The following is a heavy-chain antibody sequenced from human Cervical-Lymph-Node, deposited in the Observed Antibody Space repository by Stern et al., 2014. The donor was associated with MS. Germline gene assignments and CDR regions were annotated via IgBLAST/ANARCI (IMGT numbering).Heavy chain of an antibody. Sequence: QLVQSGPGLVKPSETLSLTCTVSGDSISSTRYYWGWIRQPPGKGLEWTGSIRYGGSTYYNPSLRSRVPISLDTSKTQFPLKLSSVTAADTAVYYCGRSPTTASISGTDYWGQGTLVTVSS. CDR2: IRYGGST. V-gene: IGHV4-39*01. CDR1: GDSISSTRYY. J-gene: IGHJ4*02. D-gene: IGHD1-1*01. CDR3: GRSPTTASISGTDY.